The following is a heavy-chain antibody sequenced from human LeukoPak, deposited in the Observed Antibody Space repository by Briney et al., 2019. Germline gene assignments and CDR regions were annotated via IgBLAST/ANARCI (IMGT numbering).Heavy chain of an antibody. D-gene: IGHD2-2*01. CDR1: GYTLTELS. Sequence: ASVKVSCKVSGYTLTELSMHWVRQAPGKGLEWMGGFDPEDGETIYAQKFQGRVTMTEDTSTDTAYMELSSLRSEDTAVYYCATDLCSSTSCRGNYYYYMDVWGKGSTATVSS. V-gene: IGHV1-24*01. CDR2: FDPEDGET. CDR3: ATDLCSSTSCRGNYYYYMDV. J-gene: IGHJ6*03.